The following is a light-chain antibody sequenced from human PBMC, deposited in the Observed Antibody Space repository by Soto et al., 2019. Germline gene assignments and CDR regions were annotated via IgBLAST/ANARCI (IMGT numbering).Light chain of an antibody. CDR1: SSNIGGNS. CDR2: DDN. V-gene: IGLV1-51*01. CDR3: GSWDSSLSAYV. J-gene: IGLJ1*01. Sequence: QAVETQPPSVSAAPGQKVTISCSGSSSNIGGNSVSWYQQLPGTAPKLLIYDDNKRPSGIPDRFSGSKSGTSATLGITGFQTGDEADYYCGSWDSSLSAYVFGTGTKLTVL.